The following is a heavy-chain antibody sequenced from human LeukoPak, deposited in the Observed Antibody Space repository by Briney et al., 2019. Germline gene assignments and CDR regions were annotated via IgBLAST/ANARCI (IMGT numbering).Heavy chain of an antibody. CDR1: GFTFSSYA. V-gene: IGHV3-23*01. D-gene: IGHD4-17*01. Sequence: PGGSLRLSCAASGFTFSSYAMSWVRQAPGKGLEWVSAISGSGGSTYYADSVKGRFTISRDNSKNTLYLQMNSLRAEDTAVYYCANPGGGSTVTTSHYYYYYMDVWGKGTTVTVSS. CDR3: ANPGGGSTVTTSHYYYYYMDV. CDR2: ISGSGGST. J-gene: IGHJ6*03.